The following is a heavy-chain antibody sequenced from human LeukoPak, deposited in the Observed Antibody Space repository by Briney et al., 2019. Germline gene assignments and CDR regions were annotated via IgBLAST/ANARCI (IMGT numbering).Heavy chain of an antibody. Sequence: PGRSLRLSCAASGFTFSSYGMHWVRQAPGKGLEWVAVIWYDGRNEYYADSVKGRFTISRDNSKNTLYLQMNSLRVEDTAVYYCARDQDTSGRYGLDYWGQGTLVTVSS. J-gene: IGHJ4*02. CDR2: IWYDGRNE. CDR3: ARDQDTSGRYGLDY. CDR1: GFTFSSYG. D-gene: IGHD6-19*01. V-gene: IGHV3-33*01.